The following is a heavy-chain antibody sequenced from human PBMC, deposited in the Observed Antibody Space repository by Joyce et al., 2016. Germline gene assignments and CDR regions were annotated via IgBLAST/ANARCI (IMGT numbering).Heavy chain of an antibody. CDR3: AGSSWQYYYFDY. CDR2: IFHSGVT. CDR1: GGSSKNYY. V-gene: IGHV4-59*01. D-gene: IGHD6-13*01. J-gene: IGHJ4*02. Sequence: QMQLQEAGPGLVKPSETLSLTCSVSGGSSKNYYWSWIRQSPGKGLQWIGYIFHSGVTHYDSSLRSLVTMTVDTSKTRYSLKLSSMPAADTAVYYCAGSSWQYYYFDYWGQGTVVSVSS.